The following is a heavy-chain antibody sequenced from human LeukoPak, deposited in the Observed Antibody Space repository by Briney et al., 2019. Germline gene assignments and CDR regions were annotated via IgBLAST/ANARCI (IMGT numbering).Heavy chain of an antibody. V-gene: IGHV1-18*01. CDR3: ARAGVVVTATDHDY. CDR2: ISAYNGNT. Sequence: ASVPVSCKASGYTFTSYGISWVRQAPGQGREWMGWISAYNGNTNYAQKLQGRVTMTTDPATSTAYMELRSLRADDTAVYYCARAGVVVTATDHDYWGQGTLVTVSS. CDR1: GYTFTSYG. J-gene: IGHJ4*02. D-gene: IGHD2-21*02.